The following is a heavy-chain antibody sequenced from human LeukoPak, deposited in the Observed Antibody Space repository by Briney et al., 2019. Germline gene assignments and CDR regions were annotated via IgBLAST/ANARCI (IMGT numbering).Heavy chain of an antibody. Sequence: PGGSLRLSCAASTFTVIDHYMTWVRQAPGRGLEWVAAIYPGGSTYYADSVKGRFTISRDKSKNTLYLQMNTLGAEETAVYYCARGAGVSHYYYYAMDILGQGTTVTVSS. CDR3: ARGAGVSHYYYYAMDI. D-gene: IGHD2-21*01. CDR1: TFTVIDHY. J-gene: IGHJ6*02. V-gene: IGHV3-66*02. CDR2: IYPGGST.